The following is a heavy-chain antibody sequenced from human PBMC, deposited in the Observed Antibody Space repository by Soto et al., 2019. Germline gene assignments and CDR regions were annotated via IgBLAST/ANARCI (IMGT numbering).Heavy chain of an antibody. V-gene: IGHV4-39*01. D-gene: IGHD1-26*01. CDR3: ARHGSNSGSYSEYFQY. J-gene: IGHJ1*01. CDR2: IYNSGKT. CDR1: GDSISSSSLY. Sequence: QLQLQESGPGLVKPSETVSLTCTVSGDSISSSSLYWGGIRQPPGKGLEWIGSIYNSGKTYYSPSLESRVTISVDTSKNQFSLKLSSVTAADTAVYYCARHGSNSGSYSEYFQYWGQGTLVAVSS.